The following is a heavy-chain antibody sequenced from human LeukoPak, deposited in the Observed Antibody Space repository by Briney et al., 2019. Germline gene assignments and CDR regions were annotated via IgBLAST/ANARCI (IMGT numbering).Heavy chain of an antibody. J-gene: IGHJ6*02. Sequence: GGSLRLSCVDSGFTFSSHWMSWVRQAPGKGLEWVANIKQDGSDKYYVDSVKGRFTISRDNAKNSLYLQMNSLRAEDTAVYYCASSYCSTTSCCGGYVMDVWGQGTTVTVSS. V-gene: IGHV3-7*01. CDR2: IKQDGSDK. CDR1: GFTFSSHW. D-gene: IGHD2-2*01. CDR3: ASSYCSTTSCCGGYVMDV.